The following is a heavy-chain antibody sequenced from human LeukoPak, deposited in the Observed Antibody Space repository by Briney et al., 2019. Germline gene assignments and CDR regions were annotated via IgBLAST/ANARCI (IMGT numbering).Heavy chain of an antibody. CDR3: ARRAKVYSSSRYYFDY. CDR2: ISSSSSYI. CDR1: GFTFSSYS. Sequence: GGSLRLSCAASGFTFSSYSMNWVRQAPGKGLEWVSSISSSSSYIYYADSVKGRFTISRDNAKNSLYMKMNSLRAEDTAVYYCARRAKVYSSSRYYFDYWGQGTLVTVSS. D-gene: IGHD6-13*01. J-gene: IGHJ4*02. V-gene: IGHV3-21*01.